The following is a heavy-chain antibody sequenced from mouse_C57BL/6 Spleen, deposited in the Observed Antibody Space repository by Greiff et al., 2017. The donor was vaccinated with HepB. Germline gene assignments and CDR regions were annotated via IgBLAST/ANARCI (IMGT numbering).Heavy chain of an antibody. CDR3: ARSLPTYYFDY. V-gene: IGHV1-26*01. Sequence: EVQLQQSGPELVKPGASVKISCKASGYTFTDYYMNWVKQSHGKSLEWIGDINPNNGGTSYNQKFKGKATLTVDKSSSTAYMELRSLTSEDSAVYYCARSLPTYYFDYWGQGTTLTVSS. CDR1: GYTFTDYY. CDR2: INPNNGGT. D-gene: IGHD5-5*01. J-gene: IGHJ2*01.